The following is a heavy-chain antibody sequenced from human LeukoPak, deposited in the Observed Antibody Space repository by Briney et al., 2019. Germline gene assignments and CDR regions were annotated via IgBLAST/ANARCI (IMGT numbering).Heavy chain of an antibody. V-gene: IGHV4-34*01. CDR2: INHSGST. CDR3: ARGFRHDSSGLRFDP. J-gene: IGHJ5*02. D-gene: IGHD3-22*01. CDR1: GGSFSGYY. Sequence: SETLSLTCAAYGGSFSGYYWSWIRQPPGKGLEWIGEINHSGSTNYNPSLKSRVTISVDTSKNQFSLKLSSVTAADTAVYYCARGFRHDSSGLRFDPWGQGTLVTVSS.